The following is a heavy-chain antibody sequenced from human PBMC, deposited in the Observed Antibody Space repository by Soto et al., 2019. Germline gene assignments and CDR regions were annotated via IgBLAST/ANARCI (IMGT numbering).Heavy chain of an antibody. J-gene: IGHJ5*02. CDR3: ARARKYYDCEFDP. CDR1: GYSFTSYW. CDR2: IYPGDSDT. D-gene: IGHD3-22*01. Sequence: CRAYGYSFTSYWIGWVRQMPGKGLEWMGIIYPGDSDTRYSPSFQGQVTISVDKSISTAYLQWSSLKASDTAMYYCARARKYYDCEFDPWGQGTLVTVSS. V-gene: IGHV5-51*01.